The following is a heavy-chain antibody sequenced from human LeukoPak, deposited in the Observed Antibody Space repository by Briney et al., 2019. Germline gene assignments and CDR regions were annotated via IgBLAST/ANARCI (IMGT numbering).Heavy chain of an antibody. CDR2: INSDGSAT. J-gene: IGHJ4*02. Sequence: GGSLRLSCAASGFTFGSPWMHWVRQAPGKGLVWVSRINSDGSATAYADSVKGRFTISRDNSKSTLYLQMNSLRAEDTAVYYCARSKSSSSPNFDYWGQGTLVTVSS. CDR1: GFTFGSPW. V-gene: IGHV3-74*01. CDR3: ARSKSSSSPNFDY. D-gene: IGHD6-6*01.